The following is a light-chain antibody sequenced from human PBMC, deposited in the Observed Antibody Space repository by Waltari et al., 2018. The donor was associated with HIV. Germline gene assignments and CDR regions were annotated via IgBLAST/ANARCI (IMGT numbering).Light chain of an antibody. CDR3: QVWDMTSDHFV. Sequence: SYVLTQPTSVSVAPGQTARITCGGNNIRAKRVHWYRQRLGQAPALVVYDDVERPSGMSDRISGSNSGNTATLLITGAEVGDEAEYYCQVWDMTSDHFVFGPGTTVTVL. CDR1: NIRAKR. CDR2: DDV. J-gene: IGLJ1*01. V-gene: IGLV3-21*02.